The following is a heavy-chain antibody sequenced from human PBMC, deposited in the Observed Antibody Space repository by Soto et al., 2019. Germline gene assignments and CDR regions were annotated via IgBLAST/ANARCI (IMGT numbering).Heavy chain of an antibody. CDR1: GFTFSTYA. CDR2: ILYDGSKK. CDR3: AKVELY. J-gene: IGHJ4*02. Sequence: QVQLVESGAGGVQPGGSLRLSWQAPGFTFSTYAMHGARQVPGKGLKWVAVILYDGSKKYYADSVKGRFTISRDNSKNTLFLQMNSLRAEDTAVYYCAKVELYWGQGTLVTVSS. D-gene: IGHD1-1*01. V-gene: IGHV3-30*18.